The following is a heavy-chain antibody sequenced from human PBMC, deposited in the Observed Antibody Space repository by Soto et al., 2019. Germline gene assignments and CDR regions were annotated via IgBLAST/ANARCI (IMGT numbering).Heavy chain of an antibody. CDR1: GFNFDNYG. D-gene: IGHD3-22*01. Sequence: SLRLSCAASGFNFDNYGFHWVRQAPGKGLEWVAVIWYDGRNKDYADSVKGRFTTSKDNSKNTLYLQMNSLRAEDTAVYYCARDGSYYDVDYWGPGTLVTVS. J-gene: IGHJ4*02. V-gene: IGHV3-33*01. CDR3: ARDGSYYDVDY. CDR2: IWYDGRNK.